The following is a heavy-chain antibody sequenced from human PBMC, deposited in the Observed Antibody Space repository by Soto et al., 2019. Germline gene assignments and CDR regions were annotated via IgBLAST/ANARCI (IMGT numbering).Heavy chain of an antibody. Sequence: EVQLLESGGGLVLPGGSLRLSCADSGFTFSSYAMSWVRLAPGKGLEWVSTIDDSGGSTYYADSVKGRFTVSRDNSKNTLYLQMKSLRAEDTAIYYCAKHSEGNYAHYFGSWGQGTLVTVSS. J-gene: IGHJ4*02. CDR3: AKHSEGNYAHYFGS. D-gene: IGHD1-7*01. CDR2: IDDSGGST. V-gene: IGHV3-23*01. CDR1: GFTFSSYA.